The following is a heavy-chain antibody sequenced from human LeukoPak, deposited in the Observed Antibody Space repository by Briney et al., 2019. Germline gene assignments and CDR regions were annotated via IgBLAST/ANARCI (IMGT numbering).Heavy chain of an antibody. D-gene: IGHD1-26*01. CDR1: GFTFSSYA. V-gene: IGHV3-30*07. Sequence: GGSLRLSCAASGFTFSSYAMHWVRQAPGKGLEWVAVISYDGSNKYYADSVKGRFTISRDNAKNSLFLQMNSLRAEDTAIYYCATYVKWAAGDVWGQGTTVSVSS. CDR3: ATYVKWAAGDV. CDR2: ISYDGSNK. J-gene: IGHJ6*02.